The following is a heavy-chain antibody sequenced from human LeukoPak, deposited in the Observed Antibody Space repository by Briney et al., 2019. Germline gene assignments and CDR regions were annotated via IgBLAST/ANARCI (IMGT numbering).Heavy chain of an antibody. CDR3: ARVASGPTYYYYGMDV. CDR1: GYTFTGYY. CDR2: INPNSGST. Sequence: ASVKVSCKASGYTFTGYYMHWVRQAPGQGLEWMGWINPNSGSTNYAQKFQGRVTMTRDTSISTAYMELSRLRSDDTAVYYCARVASGPTYYYYGMDVWGQGTTVTVSS. V-gene: IGHV1-2*02. D-gene: IGHD1-26*01. J-gene: IGHJ6*02.